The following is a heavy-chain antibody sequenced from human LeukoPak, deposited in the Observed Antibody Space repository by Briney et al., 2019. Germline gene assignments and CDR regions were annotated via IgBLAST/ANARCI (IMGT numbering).Heavy chain of an antibody. CDR3: ARLTGGLFDY. J-gene: IGHJ4*02. CDR1: GDSIKSHF. D-gene: IGHD3-9*01. CDR2: ISYSGGT. V-gene: IGHV4-59*11. Sequence: PSETLSLTCTVSGDSIKSHFWTWIRQPPGKGLEYIGHISYSGGTRYNPSLKSRVTMSLDTSKSQFSLGLNSVTAADTAVYYCARLTGGLFDYWGQGTLVTVSS.